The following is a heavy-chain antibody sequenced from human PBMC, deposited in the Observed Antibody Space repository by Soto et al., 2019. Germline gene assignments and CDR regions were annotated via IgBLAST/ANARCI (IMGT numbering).Heavy chain of an antibody. CDR1: GGTFSSYA. J-gene: IGHJ4*02. D-gene: IGHD2-15*01. Sequence: GASVKVSCKASGGTFSSYAISWVRRAPGQGLEWMGGIIPIFGTANYAQKFQGRVTITADKSTSTAYMELSSLRSEDTAVYYCARDHGGLYYFDYWGQGTLVTVSS. CDR3: ARDHGGLYYFDY. CDR2: IIPIFGTA. V-gene: IGHV1-69*06.